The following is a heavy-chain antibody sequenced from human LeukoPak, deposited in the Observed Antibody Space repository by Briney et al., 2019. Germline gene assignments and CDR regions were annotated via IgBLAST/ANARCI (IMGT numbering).Heavy chain of an antibody. D-gene: IGHD2-8*01. CDR2: ISLTGLT. V-gene: IGHV4-4*02. Sequence: KPSETLSLTCGVSGRSISITNWWSWVRQPPGQGLEWIGEISLTGLTHYNPSLESRVTVSLDKSKNQLSLNLPSVTAAYTAVYYCSRENGAFSPFGYWGQGTLVTVLS. CDR1: GRSISITNW. CDR3: SRENGAFSPFGY. J-gene: IGHJ4*02.